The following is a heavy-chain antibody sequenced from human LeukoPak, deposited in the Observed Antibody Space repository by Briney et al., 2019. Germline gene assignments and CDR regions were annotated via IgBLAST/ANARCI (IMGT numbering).Heavy chain of an antibody. CDR1: GYTFTSYY. D-gene: IGHD5-24*01. J-gene: IGHJ4*02. Sequence: ASVKVSCKASGYTFTSYYMDWVRQAPGQGLEWMGWISTYDGATNYAENLQGRVTLTTDTSTSTAHMELRSLRSDDTAVYYCATINKGTVGFDYWGQGTLVTVSS. CDR2: ISTYDGAT. CDR3: ATINKGTVGFDY. V-gene: IGHV1-18*04.